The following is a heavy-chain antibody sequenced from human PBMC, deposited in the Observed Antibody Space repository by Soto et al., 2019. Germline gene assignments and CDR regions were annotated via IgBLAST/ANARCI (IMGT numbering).Heavy chain of an antibody. CDR3: ARSPEMATIKYYFDY. J-gene: IGHJ4*02. V-gene: IGHV1-69*02. CDR1: GGTFSSYT. CDR2: IIPILGIA. D-gene: IGHD5-12*01. Sequence: GASVKVSCKASGGTFSSYTISWVRQAPGQGLEWMGRIIPILGIANYAQKFQGRVTITADKSTSTAYMELSSLRSEDTAVYYCARSPEMATIKYYFDYWGQGTLVTVSS.